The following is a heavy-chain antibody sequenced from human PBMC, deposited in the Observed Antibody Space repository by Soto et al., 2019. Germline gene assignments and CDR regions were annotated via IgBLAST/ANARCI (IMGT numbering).Heavy chain of an antibody. J-gene: IGHJ4*02. CDR2: ISGSGDTT. CDR1: RLTFSSYA. CDR3: AKADYSYSWAPGDY. V-gene: IGHV3-23*01. D-gene: IGHD6-13*01. Sequence: GGSLRLSCVTSRLTFSSYALNWVRQAPGKGLEWVSSISGSGDTTYYADSVKGRFTISRDNSKNTLYLQMNSLRVEDTALYYCAKADYSYSWAPGDYWGQGTLVTVSS.